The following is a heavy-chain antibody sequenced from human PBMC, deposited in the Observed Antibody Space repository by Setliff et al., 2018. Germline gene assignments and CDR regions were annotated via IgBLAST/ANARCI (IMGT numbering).Heavy chain of an antibody. CDR2: IHASGSP. Sequence: SETLSLTCTVSGGSITRGSFYWSWIRQPAGKKLEWIGRIHASGSPDYNPSFKSRVTISRDTSTNQFSLKLGSVTAADTAVYYCARERYFDWFFEDWGHGTLVPSPQ. D-gene: IGHD3-9*01. CDR3: ARERYFDWFFED. J-gene: IGHJ4*01. V-gene: IGHV4-61*02. CDR1: GGSITRGSFY.